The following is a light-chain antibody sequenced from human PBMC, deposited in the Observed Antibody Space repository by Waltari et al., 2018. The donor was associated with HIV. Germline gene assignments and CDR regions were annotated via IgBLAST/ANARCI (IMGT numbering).Light chain of an antibody. V-gene: IGLV1-40*01. CDR2: GDN. J-gene: IGLJ3*02. Sequence: QSVLTQPPSVSGAPGQRVSISCTGSSSNIGEGYDVHWYQELPGPAPKLLIYGDNNRPSGVPDRFSGSKSGTSSSLAITGLQFEDEADYYCQSYDSSLSAWVFGGWTKLTVL. CDR3: QSYDSSLSAWV. CDR1: SSNIGEGYD.